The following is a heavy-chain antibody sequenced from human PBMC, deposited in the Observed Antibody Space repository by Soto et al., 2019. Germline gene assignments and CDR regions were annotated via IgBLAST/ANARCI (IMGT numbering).Heavy chain of an antibody. D-gene: IGHD5-12*01. CDR3: ARGLVEMATIRRNDGVDYFDY. V-gene: IGHV1-18*04. J-gene: IGHJ4*02. Sequence: QVQLVQSGAEVKKPGASVKVSCKASGYTFTSYGISWVRQAPGQGLEWMGWISAYNGNTNYAQKLQGRVTMTTDTSTSKAHMELRSLRSDDTAVYYCARGLVEMATIRRNDGVDYFDYWGQGTLVTVSS. CDR2: ISAYNGNT. CDR1: GYTFTSYG.